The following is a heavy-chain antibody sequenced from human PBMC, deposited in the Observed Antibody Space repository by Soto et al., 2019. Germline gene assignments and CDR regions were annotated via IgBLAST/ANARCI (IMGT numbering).Heavy chain of an antibody. D-gene: IGHD1-26*01. CDR3: ARDRLDRIVGAILRLTGWFDP. CDR2: ISYDGSNK. Sequence: PGGSLRLSCAASGFTFSSYAMHWVRQAPGKGLEWVAVISYDGSNKYYADSVKGRFTISRDNSKNTLYLQMNSLRAEDTAVYYCARDRLDRIVGAILRLTGWFDPWGQGTLVTVSS. CDR1: GFTFSSYA. J-gene: IGHJ5*02. V-gene: IGHV3-30-3*01.